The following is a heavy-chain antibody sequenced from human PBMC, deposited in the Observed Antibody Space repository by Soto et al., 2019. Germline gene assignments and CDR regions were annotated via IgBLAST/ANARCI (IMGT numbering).Heavy chain of an antibody. V-gene: IGHV3-48*01. Sequence: GGSLRLSCAASGFTFSSYSMNWVRQAPGKGLEWVSYISSSSGVIFYADSVQGRFTISRDNAKNSLYLQMNSLRAEDTAVYYCARDSPIRGFDYWGQGTLVTVSS. D-gene: IGHD5-12*01. CDR3: ARDSPIRGFDY. CDR2: ISSSSGVI. CDR1: GFTFSSYS. J-gene: IGHJ4*02.